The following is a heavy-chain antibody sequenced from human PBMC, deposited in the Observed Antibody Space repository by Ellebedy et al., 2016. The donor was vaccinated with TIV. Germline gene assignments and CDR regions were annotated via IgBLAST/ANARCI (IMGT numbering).Heavy chain of an antibody. V-gene: IGHV1-24*01. CDR1: GYTLTELS. Sequence: AASVKVSCKVSGYTLTELSMHWVRQAPGKGLEWMGGFDPEDGETIYAQKFQGRVTMTEDTSTDTAYMALSSLRSEDTAVYYCATGPGVLRFLEWLYWGQGTLVTVS. J-gene: IGHJ4*02. D-gene: IGHD3-3*01. CDR2: FDPEDGET. CDR3: ATGPGVLRFLEWLY.